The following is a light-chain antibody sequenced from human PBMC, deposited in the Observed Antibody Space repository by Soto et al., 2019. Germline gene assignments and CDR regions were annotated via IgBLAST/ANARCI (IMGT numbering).Light chain of an antibody. J-gene: IGKJ1*01. CDR2: AAS. CDR3: QQANSFPRT. CDR1: QGISSW. Sequence: DIQMTQSPSSVSASVGDRVTITCRASQGISSWLALYQQKPGKAPKLLIYAASSLQSGVPSRFSGSGSGTDFTLTISSLQTEDFATYYCQQANSFPRTFGQGTKVEIK. V-gene: IGKV1-12*01.